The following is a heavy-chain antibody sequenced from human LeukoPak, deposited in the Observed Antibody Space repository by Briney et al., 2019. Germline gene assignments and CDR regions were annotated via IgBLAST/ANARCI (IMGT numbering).Heavy chain of an antibody. J-gene: IGHJ4*02. V-gene: IGHV4-28*03. CDR2: IYYSGST. Sequence: SDTLSLTCAVSGYSISSNNWWAWIRQPPGKGLEWIGSIYYSGSTYYNPSLKSRVTISVDTSKNQFSLKLSSVTAADTAVYYCARGGARYCSGGSCYSWVTSTPGSLDYWGQGTLVTVSS. CDR3: ARGGARYCSGGSCYSWVTSTPGSLDY. CDR1: GYSISSNNW. D-gene: IGHD2-15*01.